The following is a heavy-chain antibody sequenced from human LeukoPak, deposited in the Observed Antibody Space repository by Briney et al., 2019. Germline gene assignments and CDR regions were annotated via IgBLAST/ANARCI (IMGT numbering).Heavy chain of an antibody. CDR3: AKAGVYYDSSGYYYYYYMDV. CDR1: GFTFSSYA. V-gene: IGHV3-23*01. J-gene: IGHJ6*03. CDR2: ISGSGSST. D-gene: IGHD3-22*01. Sequence: PGGSLRLSCAASGFTFSSYAMSWVRQAPGKGLEWVSAISGSGSSTYYADSVKGRFTISRDNSKNTLYLQMNSLRAEDTAVYYCAKAGVYYDSSGYYYYYYMDVWGKGTTVTVSS.